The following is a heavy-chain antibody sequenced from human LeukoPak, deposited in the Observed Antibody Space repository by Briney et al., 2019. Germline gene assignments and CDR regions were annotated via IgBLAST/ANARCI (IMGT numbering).Heavy chain of an antibody. CDR1: GYTFTGYH. D-gene: IGHD3-16*01. V-gene: IGHV1-2*02. J-gene: IGHJ5*02. CDR2: INPNSGGT. Sequence: ASVKVSCKASGYTFTGYHMHWVRQAPGQGLEWMGWINPNSGGTNYAQKFQGRVTMTRDTSISTAYMELSRLRSDDTAVYYCARDSVPTSGFDPWGQGTLVTVSS. CDR3: ARDSVPTSGFDP.